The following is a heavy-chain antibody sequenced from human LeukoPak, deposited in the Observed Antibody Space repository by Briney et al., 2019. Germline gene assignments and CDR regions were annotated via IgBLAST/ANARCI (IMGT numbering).Heavy chain of an antibody. CDR1: GGSISSGSYY. CDR2: IYTSGST. V-gene: IGHV4-61*02. J-gene: IGHJ3*02. D-gene: IGHD6-19*01. CDR3: ARGTGAVAGHHDAFDI. Sequence: SQTLSLTCTVSGGSISSGSYYWSWIRQPAGKGLEWVGRIYTSGSTNYNPSLKSRVTISVDTSKNQFSLKLNSVTAAHTAVYYCARGTGAVAGHHDAFDIWDQGTMVTVSS.